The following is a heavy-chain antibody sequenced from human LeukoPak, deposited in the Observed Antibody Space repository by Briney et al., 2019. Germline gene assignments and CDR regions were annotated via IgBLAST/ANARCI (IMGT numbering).Heavy chain of an antibody. J-gene: IGHJ4*02. CDR2: IYYSGST. CDR1: GASINSGSFY. CDR3: ARDSGAWELLGGLDY. D-gene: IGHD1-26*01. Sequence: PSETLSLTCTVSGASINSGSFYWVWIRQTAGKGLEWIGYIYYSGSTNYNPSLKSRVTISVDTSKNQFSLKLSSVTAAGTAVYYCARDSGAWELLGGLDYWGQGTLVTVSS. V-gene: IGHV4-61*10.